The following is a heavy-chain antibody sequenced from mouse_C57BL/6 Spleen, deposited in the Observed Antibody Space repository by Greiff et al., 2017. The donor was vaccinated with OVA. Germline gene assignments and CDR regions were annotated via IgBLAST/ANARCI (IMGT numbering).Heavy chain of an antibody. CDR1: GFTFSDYY. J-gene: IGHJ2*01. V-gene: IGHV5-12*01. D-gene: IGHD2-4*01. Sequence: DVMLVESGGGLVQPGGSLKLSCAASGFTFSDYYMYWVRQTPEKRLEWVAYISNGGGSTYYPDTVKGRFTISRDNAKHTLYLQMSRLKSEDTAMYYCARHDDYDGDYGGQGTTLTVSS. CDR2: ISNGGGST. CDR3: ARHDDYDGDY.